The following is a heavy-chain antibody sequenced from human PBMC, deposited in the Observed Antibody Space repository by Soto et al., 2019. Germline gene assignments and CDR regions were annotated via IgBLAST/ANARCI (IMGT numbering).Heavy chain of an antibody. CDR1: GFTFSSYG. CDR2: IWDDGSNK. Sequence: QVQLLESGGGVVQPGRSLRLSCAASGFTFSSYGMHWVRQAPGKGLEWVAVIWDDGSNKYYADSVKGRFTISRDNSKNSLYLKMNRLRDEDTDVYYCARDPYGSGTYYYYGMDVWGQGTTVTVSS. V-gene: IGHV3-33*01. CDR3: ARDPYGSGTYYYYGMDV. D-gene: IGHD3-10*01. J-gene: IGHJ6*02.